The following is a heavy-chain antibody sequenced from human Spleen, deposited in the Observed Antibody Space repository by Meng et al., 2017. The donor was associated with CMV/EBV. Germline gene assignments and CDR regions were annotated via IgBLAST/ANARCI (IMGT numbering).Heavy chain of an antibody. J-gene: IGHJ5*02. Sequence: LQLQESGPGLVKPSETLSLTCTVSGGSISSSSYYWGWIRQPPGKGLEWIGSIYYSGSTYYNPSLKSRVTISVDTSKNQFSLKLSSVTAADTAVYYCAREPRIAAAGTRFDPWGQGTLVTVSS. D-gene: IGHD6-13*01. V-gene: IGHV4-39*07. CDR1: GGSISSSSYY. CDR2: IYYSGST. CDR3: AREPRIAAAGTRFDP.